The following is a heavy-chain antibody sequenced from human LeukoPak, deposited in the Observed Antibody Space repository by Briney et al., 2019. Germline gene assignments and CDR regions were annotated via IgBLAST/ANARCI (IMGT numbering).Heavy chain of an antibody. CDR2: IYYSGST. CDR3: ARHSLEQWTFDY. V-gene: IGHV4-59*08. J-gene: IGHJ4*02. D-gene: IGHD6-19*01. Sequence: PPETLSLTCTVSGGSISSYYWSWIRQPPGKGLEWIGYIYYSGSTNYNPSLKSRVTISVDTSKNQFSLKLSSVTAADTAVYYCARHSLEQWTFDYWGQGTLVTVSS. CDR1: GGSISSYY.